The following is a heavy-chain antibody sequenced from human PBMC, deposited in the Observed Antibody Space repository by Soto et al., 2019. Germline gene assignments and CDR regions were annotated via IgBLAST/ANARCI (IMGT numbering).Heavy chain of an antibody. D-gene: IGHD3-10*01. Sequence: LGESLKISCKGSGYSFTSYWIGWVRQMPGKGLGWMGIIYPGDSDTRYSPSFQGQVTISADKSISTAYLQWSSLKASDTAMYYCARPRLPIRRFQSTLGYWGQGTLVTVSS. CDR1: GYSFTSYW. V-gene: IGHV5-51*01. CDR3: ARPRLPIRRFQSTLGY. J-gene: IGHJ4*02. CDR2: IYPGDSDT.